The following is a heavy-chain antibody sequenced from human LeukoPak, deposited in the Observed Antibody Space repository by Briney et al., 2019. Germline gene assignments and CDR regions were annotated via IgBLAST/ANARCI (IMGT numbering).Heavy chain of an antibody. CDR1: GYTFTSYG. V-gene: IGHV1-18*01. J-gene: IGHJ4*02. D-gene: IGHD3-16*01. CDR2: ISAYNGNT. CDR3: ARVSTSGGDLREIDY. Sequence: ASVKVSCKASGYTFTSYGISWVRQAPGQGLEWMGWISAYNGNTNYAQKLQGRVTITADKSTSTAYMELSSLRSEDTVVYYCARVSTSGGDLREIDYWGQGTLVTVSS.